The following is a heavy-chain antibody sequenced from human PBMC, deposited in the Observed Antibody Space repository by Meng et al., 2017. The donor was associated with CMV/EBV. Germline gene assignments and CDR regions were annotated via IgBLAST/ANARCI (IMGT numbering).Heavy chain of an antibody. CDR1: GFTFSSYA. V-gene: IGHV3-23*03. D-gene: IGHD2-2*01. CDR2: IYSGGSST. CDR3: AKFDVVVPAAAYFDY. J-gene: IGHJ4*02. Sequence: GESLKISCAASGFTFSSYAMSWVRQAPGKGLEWVSVIYSGGSSTYYADSVKGRFTISRDNSKNTLYLQMNSLRAEDTAVYYCAKFDVVVPAAAYFDYWGQGTLVTVSS.